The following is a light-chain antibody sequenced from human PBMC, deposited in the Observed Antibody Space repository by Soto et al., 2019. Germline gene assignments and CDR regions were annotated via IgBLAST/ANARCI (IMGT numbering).Light chain of an antibody. J-gene: IGLJ2*01. CDR1: SSDVGGYNF. Sequence: QSALTQPASVSGSPGQSINISCSGTSSDVGGYNFVSWYQQHPGKAPKLMIFEVNNRPSGVSNRFSGSKSGNTASLTISGLQAEDEADYYCSSWTSSTTQVLGGGTQLTVL. CDR3: SSWTSSTTQV. CDR2: EVN. V-gene: IGLV2-14*01.